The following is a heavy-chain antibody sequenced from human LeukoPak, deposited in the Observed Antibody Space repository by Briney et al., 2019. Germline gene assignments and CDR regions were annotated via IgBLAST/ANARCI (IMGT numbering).Heavy chain of an antibody. J-gene: IGHJ4*02. Sequence: GGSLRLSCVASGFRFGIYNMNWVRQAPGKGLEWLSYISSGSDSIYYADSVKGRFTISRDNANNSLYLQMNGLRAEDTAVYYCAKALDSSGYPCDYWGQGALVTVSS. CDR2: ISSGSDSI. D-gene: IGHD3-22*01. CDR3: AKALDSSGYPCDY. CDR1: GFRFGIYN. V-gene: IGHV3-48*01.